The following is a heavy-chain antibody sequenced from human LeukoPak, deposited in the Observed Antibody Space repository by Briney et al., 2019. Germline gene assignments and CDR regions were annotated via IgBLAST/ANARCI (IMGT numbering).Heavy chain of an antibody. CDR1: GGSISSYY. J-gene: IGHJ5*02. CDR2: IYYSGST. V-gene: IGHV4-59*12. Sequence: SETLSLTCTVSGGSISSYYWSWIRQPPGKGLEWIGYIYYSGSTNYNPSLKSRVTISVDTSKNQFSLKLSSVTAADTAVYYCAREYCSSTSCYRDHNWFDPWGQGTLVTGSS. D-gene: IGHD2-2*02. CDR3: AREYCSSTSCYRDHNWFDP.